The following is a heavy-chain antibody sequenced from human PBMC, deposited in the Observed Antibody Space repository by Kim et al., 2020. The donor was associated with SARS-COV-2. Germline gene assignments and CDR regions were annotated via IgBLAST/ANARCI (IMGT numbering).Heavy chain of an antibody. V-gene: IGHV4-31*03. D-gene: IGHD4-17*01. Sequence: SETLSLTCTVSGGSISSGGYYWSWIRQHPGKGLEWIGYIYYSGSTYYNPSLKSRVTISVDTSKNQFSLKLSSVTAADTAVYYCARDAQTTVTTVPWFDPWGQGTLVTVSS. CDR2: IYYSGST. CDR3: ARDAQTTVTTVPWFDP. J-gene: IGHJ5*02. CDR1: GGSISSGGYY.